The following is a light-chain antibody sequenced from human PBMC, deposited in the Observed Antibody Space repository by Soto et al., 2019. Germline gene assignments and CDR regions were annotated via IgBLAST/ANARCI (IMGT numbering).Light chain of an antibody. CDR1: QSVSSN. J-gene: IGKJ1*01. CDR2: GAS. V-gene: IGKV3-15*01. CDR3: QQYNNWPRT. Sequence: EIVMTKSPATLSVSPGERATLSCRASQSVSSNLAWYQQKPGQAPRLLIYGASTRATGIPARVSGSGSGTEFTLTLSSLHSEDFAVYYCQQYNNWPRTFGQGTKVEIK.